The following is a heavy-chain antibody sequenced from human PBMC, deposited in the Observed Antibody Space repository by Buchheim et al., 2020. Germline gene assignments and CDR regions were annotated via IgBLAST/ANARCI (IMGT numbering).Heavy chain of an antibody. J-gene: IGHJ4*02. D-gene: IGHD6-6*01. Sequence: EVQLLESGGGLVQPGGSLRLSCAASGFTFSSYAMSWVRQAPGKGLDWFSPISGIGGSPYSAASLRGRFTISRDNSKTTLYLQMNSLRAEDTAVYYCAKDLRAARPSPSTSPDYWGQGTL. CDR3: AKDLRAARPSPSTSPDY. CDR1: GFTFSSYA. CDR2: ISGIGGSP. V-gene: IGHV3-23*01.